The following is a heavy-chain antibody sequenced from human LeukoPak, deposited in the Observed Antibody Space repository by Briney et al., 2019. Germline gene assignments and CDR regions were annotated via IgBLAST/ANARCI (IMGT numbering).Heavy chain of an antibody. Sequence: PSQTLSLTCAVSGGSISSGGSSWNWIRQPPGKGLEWIGYIYYSGSTNYNPSLKSRVTISVDTSKNQFSLKLSSVTAADTAVYYCARDPRGCSGGSCYSIWGQGTLVTVSS. CDR1: GGSISSGGSS. V-gene: IGHV4-61*08. CDR2: IYYSGST. J-gene: IGHJ4*02. D-gene: IGHD2-15*01. CDR3: ARDPRGCSGGSCYSI.